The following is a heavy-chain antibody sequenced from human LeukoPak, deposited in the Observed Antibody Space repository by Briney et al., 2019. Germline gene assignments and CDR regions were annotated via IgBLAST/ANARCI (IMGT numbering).Heavy chain of an antibody. CDR3: ARGPLTAAEDWFDP. CDR1: GGTLSSYA. V-gene: IGHV1-69*13. J-gene: IGHJ5*02. D-gene: IGHD6-13*01. Sequence: ASVKVSCKASGGTLSSYAISWVRQAPGQGLEWMGGIIPIFGTANYAQKFQGRVTITADESTSTAYMELSSLRSEDTAVHYCARGPLTAAEDWFDPWGQGTLVTVSS. CDR2: IIPIFGTA.